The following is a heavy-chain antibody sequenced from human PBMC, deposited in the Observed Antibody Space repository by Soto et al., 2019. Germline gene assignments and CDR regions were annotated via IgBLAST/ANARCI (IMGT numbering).Heavy chain of an antibody. D-gene: IGHD2-21*02. V-gene: IGHV3-21*01. CDR2: ITSTSTYI. CDR3: ARDGARDRGDKGFDY. Sequence: VGSLSLSCAASGFTFSSYTRHWVRQAPGKGLELVASITSTSTYIYYTDSLKGRFTIPRDNAKNSLYLQMNSLGPGDTAVYYCARDGARDRGDKGFDYWGQGHVVTVSS. CDR1: GFTFSSYT. J-gene: IGHJ4*02.